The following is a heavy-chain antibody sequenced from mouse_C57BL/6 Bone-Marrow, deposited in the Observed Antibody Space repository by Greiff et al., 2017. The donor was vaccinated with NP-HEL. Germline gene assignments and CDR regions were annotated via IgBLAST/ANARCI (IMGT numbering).Heavy chain of an antibody. Sequence: EVMLVESGGGLVQPGGSMKLSCAASGFTFSDAWMDWVRQSPEKGLEWVAEIRNKANNHATYYAESVEGRFTISRDDSKSSVYLQMNSLRAEDTGIYYCTRPIYYGNYYFDYWGQGTTLTVSS. CDR2: IRNKANNHAT. CDR1: GFTFSDAW. J-gene: IGHJ2*01. D-gene: IGHD2-1*01. CDR3: TRPIYYGNYYFDY. V-gene: IGHV6-6*01.